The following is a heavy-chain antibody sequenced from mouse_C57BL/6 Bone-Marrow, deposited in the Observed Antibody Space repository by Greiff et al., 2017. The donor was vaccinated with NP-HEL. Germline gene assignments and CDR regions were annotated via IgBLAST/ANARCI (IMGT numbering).Heavy chain of an antibody. CDR3: ALIYYGNLYAMDY. CDR2: IHPNSGST. J-gene: IGHJ4*01. D-gene: IGHD2-1*01. CDR1: GYTFTGYW. V-gene: IGHV1-64*01. Sequence: VQLQQPGAELVKPGASVKLSCKASGYTFTGYWMHWVKQRPGQGLEWIGMIHPNSGSTNYNEKFKSKATLTVDKSSSTAYMQLSSLTSEDSAVYYCALIYYGNLYAMDYWGQGTSVTVSS.